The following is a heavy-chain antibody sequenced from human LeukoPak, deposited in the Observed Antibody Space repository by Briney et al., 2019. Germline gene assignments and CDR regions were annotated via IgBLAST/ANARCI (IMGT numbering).Heavy chain of an antibody. CDR3: ARARGYSGYDAFDY. Sequence: GGSLRLSCAASGFTFSSYATHWVRQAPGKGLEYVSAISSNGGSTYYANSVKGRLTISRDNSKNTLYLQMGSLRAEDMAVYYCARARGYSGYDAFDYWGQGTLVTVSS. CDR1: GFTFSSYA. J-gene: IGHJ4*02. V-gene: IGHV3-64*01. CDR2: ISSNGGST. D-gene: IGHD5-12*01.